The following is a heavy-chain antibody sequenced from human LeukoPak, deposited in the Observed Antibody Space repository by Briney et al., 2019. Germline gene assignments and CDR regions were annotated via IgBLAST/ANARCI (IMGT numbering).Heavy chain of an antibody. Sequence: ASVTVSCTASGGTFSSYAISWVRQAPGQGLEWMGGIIPIFGTANYAQKFQGRVTITADESTSTAYMELSSLRSEDTAVYYCARGGRYYDSSGYYARFDYWGQGTLVTVSS. CDR1: GGTFSSYA. CDR3: ARGGRYYDSSGYYARFDY. J-gene: IGHJ4*02. CDR2: IIPIFGTA. D-gene: IGHD3-22*01. V-gene: IGHV1-69*13.